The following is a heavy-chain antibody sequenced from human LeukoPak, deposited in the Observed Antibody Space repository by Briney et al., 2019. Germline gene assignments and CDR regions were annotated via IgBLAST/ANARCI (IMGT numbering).Heavy chain of an antibody. CDR1: GFTFSSYD. CDR3: ARTNPGGGYDYFYYYYYYMDV. D-gene: IGHD5-12*01. CDR2: ISYDGSNK. J-gene: IGHJ6*03. V-gene: IGHV3-30*03. Sequence: PGGSLRLSCVASGFTFSSYDMSWVRQAPGKGLEWVAVISYDGSNKYYADSVKGRFTISRDNSKNTLYLQMNSLRAEDTAVYYCARTNPGGGYDYFYYYYYYMDVWGKGTTVTVSS.